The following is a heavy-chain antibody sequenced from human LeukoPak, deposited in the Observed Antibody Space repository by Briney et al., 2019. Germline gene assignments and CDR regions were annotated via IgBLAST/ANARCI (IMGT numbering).Heavy chain of an antibody. CDR3: ARVPGRVSQTNNWSDP. V-gene: IGHV4-4*02. Sequence: PSETLSLTCAVSGGSISSSNWWSWVRQPPGKGLEWIGEIYHSGSTNYNPSLKSRVTISVDKSKNQFSLKLSSVTAADTAVYYCARVPGRVSQTNNWSDPWGQGTLVTVSS. J-gene: IGHJ5*02. CDR2: IYHSGST. D-gene: IGHD1-14*01. CDR1: GGSISSSNW.